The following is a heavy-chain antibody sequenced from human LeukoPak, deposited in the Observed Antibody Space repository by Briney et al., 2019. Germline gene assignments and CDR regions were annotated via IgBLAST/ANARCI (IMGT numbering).Heavy chain of an antibody. CDR1: GGTFSSYA. CDR2: INTNTGNP. CDR3: ARVVWFGESDAFDI. V-gene: IGHV7-4-1*02. Sequence: ASVKVSCKASGGTFSSYAISWVRQAPGQGLEWMGWINTNTGNPTYAQGFTGRFVFSLDTSVSTAYLQISSLKAEDTAVYYCARVVWFGESDAFDIWGQGTMVTVSS. J-gene: IGHJ3*02. D-gene: IGHD3-10*01.